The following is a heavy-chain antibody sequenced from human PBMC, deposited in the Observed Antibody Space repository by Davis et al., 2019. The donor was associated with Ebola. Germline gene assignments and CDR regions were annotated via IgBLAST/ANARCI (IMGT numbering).Heavy chain of an antibody. CDR1: GYTFTSYD. Sequence: AASVKVSCKASGYTFTSYDINWVRQATGPGLEWMGWMNPNSGNTGYAQKFQGRVTMTRNTSISTAYMELSSLRSEDTAVYYCARDLTGTRRGGWFDPWGQGTLATVSS. V-gene: IGHV1-8*01. D-gene: IGHD1-20*01. CDR3: ARDLTGTRRGGWFDP. J-gene: IGHJ5*02. CDR2: MNPNSGNT.